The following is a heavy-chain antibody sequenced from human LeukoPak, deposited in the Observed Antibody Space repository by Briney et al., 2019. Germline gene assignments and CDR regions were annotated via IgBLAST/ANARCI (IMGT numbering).Heavy chain of an antibody. D-gene: IGHD1-26*01. CDR3: ARASRSYSNWFDP. Sequence: EASVKVSCKASGGTFSSYAISWVRQAPGQGLEWMGGIIPIFGTANYAQKFQGRVTITADESTSTAYMELSSLRSEDTAVYYCARASRSYSNWFDPWGQGTLVTVSS. J-gene: IGHJ5*02. CDR1: GGTFSSYA. CDR2: IIPIFGTA. V-gene: IGHV1-69*13.